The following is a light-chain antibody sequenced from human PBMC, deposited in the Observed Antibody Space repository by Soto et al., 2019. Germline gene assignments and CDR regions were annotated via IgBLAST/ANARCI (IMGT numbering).Light chain of an antibody. CDR1: SSDVGAYKF. J-gene: IGLJ2*01. CDR2: EVN. V-gene: IGLV2-8*01. Sequence: QSVLTQPPSASGSPGQSVTISCTGTSSDVGAYKFVSWYQLHPGKAPKLIIYEVNVRPSGVPDRFSGSKSGNTASLTVSGLQVEDEADYYCSSYGGRSNLVFGGGTKVTVL. CDR3: SSYGGRSNLV.